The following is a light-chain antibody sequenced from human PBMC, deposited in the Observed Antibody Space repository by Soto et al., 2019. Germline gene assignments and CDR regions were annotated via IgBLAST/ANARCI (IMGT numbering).Light chain of an antibody. V-gene: IGKV3D-7*01. J-gene: IGKJ1*01. CDR3: QQDYNLPGT. Sequence: EIVMTQSPATLSLSPGERATLSCRASQSVSSSYLSWYQQKPGQAPRLLIYGASTRATGIPARFSGSGSGTDLTLTISSLQPEDFAVYYCQQDYNLPGTFGQGTKVEIK. CDR1: QSVSSSY. CDR2: GAS.